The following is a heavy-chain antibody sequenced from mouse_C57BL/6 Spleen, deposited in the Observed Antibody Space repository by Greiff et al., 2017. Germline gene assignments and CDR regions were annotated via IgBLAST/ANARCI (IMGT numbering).Heavy chain of an antibody. CDR3: AYDYDGLRDY. CDR1: GFNIKDYY. Sequence: EVQLQQSGAELVKPGASVKLSCTASGFNIKDYYMHWVKQRTEQGLEWIGRIDPEDGETKYAPTFQGKAPITADTSSNTAYLQLSSLTSEDTAVYYCAYDYDGLRDYWGQGTTRTVSS. J-gene: IGHJ2*01. V-gene: IGHV14-2*01. D-gene: IGHD2-4*01. CDR2: IDPEDGET.